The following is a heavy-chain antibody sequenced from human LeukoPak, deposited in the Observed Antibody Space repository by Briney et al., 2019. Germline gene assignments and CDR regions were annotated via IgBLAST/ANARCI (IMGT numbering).Heavy chain of an antibody. J-gene: IGHJ4*02. CDR2: INPNSGGT. Sequence: GASVKDSCKASGYTFTGFFMYWVRQAPGQGLEWMGWINPNSGGTNFAQRFQGRVTMTRDTSISTAYMELSRLRSDDTAVYYCARGDAVAGTLSIRIDYWGQGTLVTVSS. CDR3: ARGDAVAGTLSIRIDY. V-gene: IGHV1-2*02. CDR1: GYTFTGFF. D-gene: IGHD6-19*01.